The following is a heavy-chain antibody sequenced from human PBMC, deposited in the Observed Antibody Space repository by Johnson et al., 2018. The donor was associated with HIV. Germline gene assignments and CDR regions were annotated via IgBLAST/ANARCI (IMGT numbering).Heavy chain of an antibody. V-gene: IGHV3-23*04. CDR2: ISGSGGST. Sequence: VQLVESGGGLVQPGGSLRLSCAASGFTSSSYAMSWVRQASGKGLEWVSAISGSGGSTYYADSVKGRFTISRDNSKNTLYLQMNSLRAEATAVYYCSRDTYWYDSSGYLGAFDIWGQGTMVTVSS. CDR1: GFTSSSYA. J-gene: IGHJ3*02. D-gene: IGHD3-22*01. CDR3: SRDTYWYDSSGYLGAFDI.